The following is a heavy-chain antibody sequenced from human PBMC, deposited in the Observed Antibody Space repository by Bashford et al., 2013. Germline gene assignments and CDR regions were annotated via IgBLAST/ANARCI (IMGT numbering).Heavy chain of an antibody. CDR1: GGSISSYY. Sequence: SETLSLTCTVSGGSISSYYWSWIRQPPGKGLEWIGYIYYSGSTNYNPSLKSRVTISVDTSKNQFSLKLSSVTAADTAVYYCARGMVRGVTKYGMDVWGQGTTVTVSS. V-gene: IGHV4-59*01. CDR3: ARGMVRGVTKYGMDV. J-gene: IGHJ6*02. CDR2: IYYSGST. D-gene: IGHD3-10*01.